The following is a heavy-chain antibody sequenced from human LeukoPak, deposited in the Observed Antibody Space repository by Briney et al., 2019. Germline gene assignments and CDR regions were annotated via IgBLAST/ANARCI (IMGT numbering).Heavy chain of an antibody. J-gene: IGHJ4*02. CDR1: GFTFSTYV. CDR2: ISSNGDNT. V-gene: IGHV3-64D*06. CDR3: VRGTGY. Sequence: GGFLRLSCSVSGFTFSTYVMHWVRQAPGKGLEYVSAISSNGDNTYYADSVKGRFTISRDNSKNTLYLQMSSLRADDTAVYYCVRGTGYWGQGTLVTVSS.